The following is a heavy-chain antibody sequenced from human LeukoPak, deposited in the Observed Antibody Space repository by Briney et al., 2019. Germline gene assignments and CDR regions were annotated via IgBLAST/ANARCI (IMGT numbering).Heavy chain of an antibody. CDR1: GYTLAELS. Sequence: ASVKVSCKVYGYTLAELSMHWVRQAPGKGLEWMGGFDPEDGETIYAQKFQGRVTMTEDTSTDTTYMELSSLRSEDTAVYYCATASVPSAIDAFDIWGQGTMVTVSS. CDR3: ATASVPSAIDAFDI. J-gene: IGHJ3*02. V-gene: IGHV1-24*01. CDR2: FDPEDGET. D-gene: IGHD2-2*02.